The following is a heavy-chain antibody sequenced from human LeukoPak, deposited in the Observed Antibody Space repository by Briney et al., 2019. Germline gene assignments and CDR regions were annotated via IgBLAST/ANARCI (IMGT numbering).Heavy chain of an antibody. CDR2: INPNSGGT. V-gene: IGHV1-2*02. CDR3: ARGKHQMTTVTTYPGY. Sequence: ASVKVSCKASGYTFTGYYMHWVRQAPGQGLEWMGWINPNSGGTNYAQKFQGRVTMTRDTSISTAYMELSRLRSDDTAVYYCARGKHQMTTVTTYPGYWGQGTLVTVSS. CDR1: GYTFTGYY. D-gene: IGHD4-17*01. J-gene: IGHJ4*02.